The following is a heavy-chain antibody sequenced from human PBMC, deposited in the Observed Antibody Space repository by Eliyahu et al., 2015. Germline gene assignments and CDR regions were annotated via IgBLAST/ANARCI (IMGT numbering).Heavy chain of an antibody. J-gene: IGHJ4*02. CDR3: AREAPVVGGGEKGDY. CDR1: GGPISSGGYY. D-gene: IGHD2-21*01. Sequence: QVQLQESGPGLVKPSQXLSLTCTXXGGPISSGGYYWSWIRQHPGKGLEWIGYIYYSGSTYYNPSLKSRVTISVDTSKNQFSLKLSSVTAADTAVYYCAREAPVVGGGEKGDYWGQGTLVTVSS. CDR2: IYYSGST. V-gene: IGHV4-31*03.